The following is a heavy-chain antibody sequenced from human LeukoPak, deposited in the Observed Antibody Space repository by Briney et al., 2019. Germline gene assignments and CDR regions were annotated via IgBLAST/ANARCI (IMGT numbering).Heavy chain of an antibody. V-gene: IGHV1-69*13. CDR2: SVPVSRTS. D-gene: IGHD1-1*01. J-gene: IGHJ4*02. CDR1: GGTFSIFA. Sequence: ASVKVSCKASGGTFSIFAISWVRQAPGQGLEWLGGSVPVSRTSNYAQKFQGRVTITADDSTTTAYMEMRNLRLEDTAVYYCAASVSTFWNGLFDSWGQGTLVIVSS. CDR3: AASVSTFWNGLFDS.